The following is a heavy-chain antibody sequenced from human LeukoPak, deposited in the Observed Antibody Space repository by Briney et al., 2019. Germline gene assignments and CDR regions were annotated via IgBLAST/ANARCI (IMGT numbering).Heavy chain of an antibody. CDR2: INHSGST. CDR1: GGSFSGYY. V-gene: IGHV4-34*01. J-gene: IGHJ4*02. D-gene: IGHD2-2*03. CDR3: ARGLDIVVVPAARGAFFDY. Sequence: PSETLSLTCAVYGGSFSGYYWSWIRQPPGKGLEWIGEINHSGSTNYNPSLKSRVTISVDPSKNQFSLKLSSVTAADTAVYYCARGLDIVVVPAARGAFFDYWGQGTLVTVSS.